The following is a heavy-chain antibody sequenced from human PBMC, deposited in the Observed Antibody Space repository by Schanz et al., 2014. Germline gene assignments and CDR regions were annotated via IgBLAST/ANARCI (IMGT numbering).Heavy chain of an antibody. D-gene: IGHD5-12*01. CDR2: INSRSNFI. Sequence: EVQLLESGGGVVQPGRSLRLSCAASGFTFSKYGVHWVRQAPGKGLEWVSSINSRSNFIYYADSVKGRFTISRDNAKNALYLQMNSLRAEDTAVYYCAGAVATIRADSFDIWGQGTMVAVSS. CDR3: AGAVATIRADSFDI. CDR1: GFTFSKYG. J-gene: IGHJ3*02. V-gene: IGHV3-21*01.